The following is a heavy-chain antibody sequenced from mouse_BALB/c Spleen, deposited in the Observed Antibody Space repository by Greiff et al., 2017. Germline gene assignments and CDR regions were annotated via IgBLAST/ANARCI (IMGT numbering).Heavy chain of an antibody. D-gene: IGHD3-3*01. J-gene: IGHJ4*01. CDR1: GYTFSSYW. Sequence: QGQLQQSGAELMKPGASVKISCKATGYTFSSYWIEWVKQRPGHGLEWIGEILPGSGSTNYNEKFKGKATFTADTSSNTAYMQLSSLTSEDSAVYYCARGTGAMDYWGQGTSVTVSS. CDR3: ARGTGAMDY. V-gene: IGHV1-9*01. CDR2: ILPGSGST.